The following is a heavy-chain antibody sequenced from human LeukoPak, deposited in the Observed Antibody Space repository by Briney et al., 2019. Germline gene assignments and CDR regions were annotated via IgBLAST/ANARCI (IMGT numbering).Heavy chain of an antibody. V-gene: IGHV4-59*01. CDR2: IYYIGST. D-gene: IGHD2-21*02. CDR1: GGSINSYY. CDR3: ARETYCAADCYSGFDF. Sequence: SETLSLTCTVSGGSINSYYWSWIRQPPGKGLEWIGYIYYIGSTNYNPSLKSRVTISVDTSKNQFSLKLSSVTAADMAVYYCARETYCAADCYSGFDFWGQGALVTVSS. J-gene: IGHJ4*02.